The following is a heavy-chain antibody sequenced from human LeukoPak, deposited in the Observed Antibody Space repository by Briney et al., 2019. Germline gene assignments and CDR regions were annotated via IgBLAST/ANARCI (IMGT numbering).Heavy chain of an antibody. J-gene: IGHJ3*02. D-gene: IGHD2-8*01. Sequence: GGSLTLPCAASGLPANSNYMSWVRQAPGKGVEGVSVIYSDDRTNSADSVKGRFTISRHTSKKTLYLQMNSLRAEDTAVYYCAREVMAKRRAFDIWGQGTVVTVSS. CDR1: GLPANSNY. CDR3: AREVMAKRRAFDI. V-gene: IGHV3-53*04. CDR2: IYSDDRT.